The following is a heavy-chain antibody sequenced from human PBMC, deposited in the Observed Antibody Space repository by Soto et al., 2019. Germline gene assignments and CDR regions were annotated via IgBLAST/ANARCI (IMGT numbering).Heavy chain of an antibody. CDR2: ISSNGGST. CDR1: GFTFSSYA. D-gene: IGHD2-2*01. Sequence: PGGSLRLSCSASGFTFSSYAMHWVRQAPGKGLEYVSAISSNGGSTYYADSVKGRFAISRDNSKNTLYLQMSSLRAEDTAVYYCVKASSYCSSTSCYYYYYYGMDVWGQGTTVTVSS. V-gene: IGHV3-64D*06. J-gene: IGHJ6*02. CDR3: VKASSYCSSTSCYYYYYYGMDV.